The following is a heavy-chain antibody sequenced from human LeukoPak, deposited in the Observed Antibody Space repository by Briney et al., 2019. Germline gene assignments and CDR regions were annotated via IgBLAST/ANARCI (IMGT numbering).Heavy chain of an antibody. Sequence: GGSLRLSCVASGFTFSRDWMSWVRQAPGTGLEWVANIKPDGSEKYYVDSVKGRFAISRDNAENSLYLQMNSLRAEDTAVYYCTRDHPAPGEFFDYWGQGSLVTVSS. CDR3: TRDHPAPGEFFDY. J-gene: IGHJ4*02. CDR1: GFTFSRDW. D-gene: IGHD6-13*01. V-gene: IGHV3-7*04. CDR2: IKPDGSEK.